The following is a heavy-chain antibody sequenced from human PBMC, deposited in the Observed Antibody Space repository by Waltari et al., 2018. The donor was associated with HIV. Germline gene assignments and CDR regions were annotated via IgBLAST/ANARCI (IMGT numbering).Heavy chain of an antibody. Sequence: EVRLVASGGGSVMTGGCVIVPCVGPGFALPIVWMSWGRQAPGKGLEWLGRIKSNADGGSTDYAEPVQGRFTISRDDSKKLVYLEMNSLKREDTATYYCTTDKSWSPDFWGQGTLVTVSS. J-gene: IGHJ4*02. CDR3: TTDKSWSPDF. CDR1: GFALPIVW. D-gene: IGHD3-3*01. V-gene: IGHV3-15*01. CDR2: IKSNADGGST.